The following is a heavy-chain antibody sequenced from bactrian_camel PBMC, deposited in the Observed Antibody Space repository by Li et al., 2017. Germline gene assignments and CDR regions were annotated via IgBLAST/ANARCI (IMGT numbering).Heavy chain of an antibody. CDR1: NLYGGYTTYC. D-gene: IGHD6*01. V-gene: IGHV3S1*01. J-gene: IGHJ6*01. Sequence: QVQLVESGGGSVQVGGSLTLSCVASNLYGGYTTYCMGWFREAPGKAREGVAAIYGDGDSRIYPDSVKGRFNISRDNAKNTASLLMTNLKSEDTAMYYCATTSPLSAVWAGTGPSGFWGQGTQVTV. CDR2: IYGDGDSR. CDR3: ATTSPLSAVWAGTGPSGF.